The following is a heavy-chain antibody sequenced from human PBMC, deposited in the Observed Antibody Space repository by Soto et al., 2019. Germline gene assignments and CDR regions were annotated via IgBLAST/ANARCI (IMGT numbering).Heavy chain of an antibody. Sequence: PGGSLRLSCAASGFTFSRYWMSWVRQAPGRGLEWVANIKQDGSEKYYVASVKGRFTMSKDNVKNSLYLQMNSLRAEDTALYYGARVRYGGNSYYFDYWGQGTQVTVSS. CDR2: IKQDGSEK. V-gene: IGHV3-7*03. D-gene: IGHD4-17*01. CDR3: ARVRYGGNSYYFDY. J-gene: IGHJ4*02. CDR1: GFTFSRYW.